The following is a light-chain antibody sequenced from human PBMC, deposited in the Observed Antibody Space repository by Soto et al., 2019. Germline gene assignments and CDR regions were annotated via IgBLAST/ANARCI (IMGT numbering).Light chain of an antibody. V-gene: IGKV3-15*01. CDR1: QSISTE. CDR3: QQGHNWPLT. J-gene: IGKJ2*01. Sequence: EIVMTQSPATLSVSPGERATLSCRASQSISTELAWYQQKPGQPPRLLIYSASTRATGVPARFTGSGSGSDFTLTISGLQSEDCALYYCQQGHNWPLTFGQGTRLEI. CDR2: SAS.